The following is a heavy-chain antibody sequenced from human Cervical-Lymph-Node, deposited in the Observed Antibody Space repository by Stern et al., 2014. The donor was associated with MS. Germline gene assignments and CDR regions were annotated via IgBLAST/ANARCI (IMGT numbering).Heavy chain of an antibody. J-gene: IGHJ4*02. Sequence: EVHLVESGGALIQPGRSLRLSCAASGFSFDDYAMHWVRQTPGKGLEWVAGISWNVASIGYAASVKGRFSISRDNAKKSLYLQMNGLRTEDTALYYCVKDTYSDFWNTYYPKGGFDYWGQGTRVTVSS. V-gene: IGHV3-9*01. CDR2: ISWNVASI. D-gene: IGHD3-3*01. CDR3: VKDTYSDFWNTYYPKGGFDY. CDR1: GFSFDDYA.